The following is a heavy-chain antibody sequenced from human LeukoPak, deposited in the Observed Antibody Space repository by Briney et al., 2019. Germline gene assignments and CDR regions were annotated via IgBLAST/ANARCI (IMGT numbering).Heavy chain of an antibody. D-gene: IGHD7-27*01. Sequence: ASVKVSCKTSGYTFIDYFIHWVRQAPGQGLEWMGRLNPNNGYTFYTEEFQGRVTMTSDTSISTAYMELTSLASDDTALYYCARDLSSTANWEFDYWGQGTLVTVSS. CDR3: ARDLSSTANWEFDY. V-gene: IGHV1-2*06. CDR1: GYTFIDYF. J-gene: IGHJ4*02. CDR2: LNPNNGYT.